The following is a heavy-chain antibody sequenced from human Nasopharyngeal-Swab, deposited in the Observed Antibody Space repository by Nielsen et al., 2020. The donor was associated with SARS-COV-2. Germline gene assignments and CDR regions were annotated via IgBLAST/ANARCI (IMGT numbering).Heavy chain of an antibody. CDR1: GYTFTGYY. D-gene: IGHD3-10*01. CDR3: AADQGVQGARGDY. CDR2: INPNSGGT. Sequence: ASVKVSCKASGYTFTGYYMHWVRQAPGQGLEWMGRINPNSGGTNYAQKFQGRVTMTRDTSISTAYMELSRLRSDDTVVYYCAADQGVQGARGDYWGQGTLVTVSS. J-gene: IGHJ4*02. V-gene: IGHV1-2*05.